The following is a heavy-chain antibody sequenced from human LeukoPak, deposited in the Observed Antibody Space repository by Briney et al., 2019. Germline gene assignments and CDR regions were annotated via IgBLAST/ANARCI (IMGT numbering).Heavy chain of an antibody. D-gene: IGHD6-19*01. V-gene: IGHV1-69*04. CDR1: GYTFTSYD. Sequence: GASVKVSCKASGYTFTSYDINWVRQATGQGLEWMGRIIPILGIANYAQKFQGRVTITADKSTSTAYMELSSLRSEDTAVYYCARVGYSSGWYLSYFDYWGQGTLVTVSS. J-gene: IGHJ4*02. CDR2: IIPILGIA. CDR3: ARVGYSSGWYLSYFDY.